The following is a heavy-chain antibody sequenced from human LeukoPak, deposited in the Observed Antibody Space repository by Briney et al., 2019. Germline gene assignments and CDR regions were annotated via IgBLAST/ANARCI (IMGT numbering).Heavy chain of an antibody. CDR2: IDQEGGEQ. J-gene: IGHJ4*02. Sequence: PGGSLRLSCVVSGFNFSNYWMSWVRQAPGKGLEWVANIDQEGGEQNYVDSVKGRFSISRDNAKTSVYLQMDSLKVEDTAFYYCARSKAGGYRGQGTLVTVSS. D-gene: IGHD3-10*01. CDR3: ARSKAGGY. CDR1: GFNFSNYW. V-gene: IGHV3-7*01.